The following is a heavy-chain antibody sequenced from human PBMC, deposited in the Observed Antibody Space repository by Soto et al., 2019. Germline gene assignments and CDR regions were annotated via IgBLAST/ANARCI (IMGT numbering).Heavy chain of an antibody. CDR2: INPSDGST. CDR3: ARADKGGSY. CDR1: GYTFTSCY. Sequence: QVHLVQSGAEVKKPGASVKVSCKASGYTFTSCYMHWVRQAPGQGLEWMGIINPSDGSTSYAQRFQGRVTMTKDTSTSTVYMELGSLRYEDTAVYYCARADKGGSYWGQGTLVTVSS. V-gene: IGHV1-46*01. D-gene: IGHD1-26*01. J-gene: IGHJ4*02.